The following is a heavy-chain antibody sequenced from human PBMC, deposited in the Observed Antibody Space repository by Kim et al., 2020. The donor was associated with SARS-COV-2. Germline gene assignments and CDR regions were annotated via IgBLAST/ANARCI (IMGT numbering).Heavy chain of an antibody. V-gene: IGHV4-38-2*02. Sequence: SETLSLTCTVSGSSISSGYYWGWIRQPPGKGLEWIGSIYHSGSTYYNPSLKSRVTISVDTSKNQFSLKLSSVTAADTAVYYCARDLLLGWFGELNWFDPWGQGTLVTVSS. CDR3: ARDLLLGWFGELNWFDP. D-gene: IGHD3-10*01. J-gene: IGHJ5*02. CDR2: IYHSGST. CDR1: GSSISSGYY.